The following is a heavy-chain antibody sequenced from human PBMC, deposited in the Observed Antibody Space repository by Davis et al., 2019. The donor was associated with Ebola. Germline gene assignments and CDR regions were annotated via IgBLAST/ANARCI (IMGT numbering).Heavy chain of an antibody. V-gene: IGHV1-69*13. CDR3: AGGVWFGELNYYYYYMDV. D-gene: IGHD3-10*01. CDR2: IIPIFGTA. CDR1: GGTFSSYA. J-gene: IGHJ6*03. Sequence: SVKVSCKASGGTFSSYAISWVRQAPGQGLEWMGGIIPIFGTANYAQKFQGRVTITADESTSTAYMELNSLRAEDTAVYYCAGGVWFGELNYYYYYMDVWGKGTTVTVSS.